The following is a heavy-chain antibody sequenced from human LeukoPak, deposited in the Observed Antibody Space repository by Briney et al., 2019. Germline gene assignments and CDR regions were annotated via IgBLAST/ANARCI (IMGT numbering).Heavy chain of an antibody. Sequence: SETLSLTCTVSGGSISSYYWSWIRQPAGKGLEWIGRIYISGSTNYNPSLKSRVTMSVDTSKNQFSLKLSSVTAADTAVYYCARDRGTWNDDGFDYWGQGTPVTVSS. CDR3: ARDRGTWNDDGFDY. V-gene: IGHV4-4*07. CDR1: GGSISSYY. CDR2: IYISGST. D-gene: IGHD1-1*01. J-gene: IGHJ4*02.